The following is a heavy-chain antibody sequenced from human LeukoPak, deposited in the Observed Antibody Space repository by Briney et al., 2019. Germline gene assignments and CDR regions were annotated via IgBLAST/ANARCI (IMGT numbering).Heavy chain of an antibody. CDR1: GGSISSSNW. D-gene: IGHD3-16*02. J-gene: IGHJ4*02. CDR3: ASSGYYDYVWGSYRPGYFDY. Sequence: SGTLSLTCAVSGGSISSSNWWSWVRQPPGKGLEWIGYIYYSGSTNYNPSLKSRVTISVDTSKNQFSLKLSSVTAADTAVYYCASSGYYDYVWGSYRPGYFDYWGQGTLVTVSS. V-gene: IGHV4-4*02. CDR2: IYYSGST.